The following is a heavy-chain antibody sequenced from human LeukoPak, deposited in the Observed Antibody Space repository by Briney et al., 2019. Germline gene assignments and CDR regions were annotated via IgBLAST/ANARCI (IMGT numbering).Heavy chain of an antibody. Sequence: GGSLRLSCAGSGFTFSGSAIHWVRQASGKGLEWVGRIRSNYATTYAASMKGRFTISRDDSQNTAYLQINSLKTEDTAVYYCTSTPVAGGTFDYWGQGTLVTVSS. CDR3: TSTPVAGGTFDY. D-gene: IGHD6-19*01. V-gene: IGHV3-73*01. J-gene: IGHJ4*02. CDR2: IRSNYAT. CDR1: GFTFSGSA.